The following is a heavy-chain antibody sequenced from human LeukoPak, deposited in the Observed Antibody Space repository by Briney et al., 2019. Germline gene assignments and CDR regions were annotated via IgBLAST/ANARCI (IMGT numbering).Heavy chain of an antibody. CDR1: GFTFSSYG. J-gene: IGHJ6*02. CDR2: IWYDGSNK. V-gene: IGHV3-33*01. Sequence: GRCLRLSCAASGFTFSSYGMHWVRQAPGKGLEWVAVIWYDGSNKYYADSVKGRFTISRDNSKNTLYLQMNSLRAEDTAVYYCARDTTLGYCSGGSCYPVDYYYYGMDVWGQGTTVTVSS. CDR3: ARDTTLGYCSGGSCYPVDYYYYGMDV. D-gene: IGHD2-15*01.